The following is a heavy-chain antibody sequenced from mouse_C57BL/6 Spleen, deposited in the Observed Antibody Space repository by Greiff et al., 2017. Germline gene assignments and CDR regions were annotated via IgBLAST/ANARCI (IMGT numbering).Heavy chain of an antibody. CDR3: AKGDYDFYYFDY. D-gene: IGHD2-4*01. CDR1: GYSFTSYY. CDR2: IYPGSGNT. V-gene: IGHV1-66*01. J-gene: IGHJ2*01. Sequence: VQLQQSGPELVKPGASVKISCKASGYSFTSYYIHWVKQRPGQGLEWIGWIYPGSGNTKYNEKFKGKATLTADTSSSTAYMQLSSLTSEDSAVYYCAKGDYDFYYFDYWGQGTTLTVSS.